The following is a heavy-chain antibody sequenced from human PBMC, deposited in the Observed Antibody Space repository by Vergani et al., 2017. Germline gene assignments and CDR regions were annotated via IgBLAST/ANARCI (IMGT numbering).Heavy chain of an antibody. CDR3: ARHVGFGELWKDAFDV. V-gene: IGHV5-51*01. J-gene: IGHJ3*01. Sequence: EVQLVQSGAEVKKPGESLKISCKGSGYSFTSYWIGWVRQMPGKGLEWMGNIYPGDSDTRYSPSFQGQVTISADKSISTAYLQWGSLKASDTAMYYCARHVGFGELWKDAFDVWGQGTMVTVSS. D-gene: IGHD3-10*01. CDR1: GYSFTSYW. CDR2: IYPGDSDT.